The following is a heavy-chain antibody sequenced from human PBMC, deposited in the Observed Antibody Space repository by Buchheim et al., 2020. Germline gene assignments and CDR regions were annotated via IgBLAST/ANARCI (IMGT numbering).Heavy chain of an antibody. Sequence: EVQLVESGGGLVQPGGSLRLSCAASGFTVSSNYMSWVRQPPGKGLEWVSVIDIGGSTDYADSVKGRFTISRDSSKNTLYLQMNSLRAEDTAVDYCAREIHSSYIGCDYWGQGTL. CDR1: GFTVSSNY. CDR2: IDIGGST. D-gene: IGHD3-16*01. J-gene: IGHJ4*02. V-gene: IGHV3-66*01. CDR3: AREIHSSYIGCDY.